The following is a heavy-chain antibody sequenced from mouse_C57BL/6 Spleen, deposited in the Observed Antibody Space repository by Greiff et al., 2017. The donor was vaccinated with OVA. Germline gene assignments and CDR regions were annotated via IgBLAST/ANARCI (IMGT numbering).Heavy chain of an antibody. CDR3: AQYYGSSSDWYVDV. CDR2: LHPSDSAT. CDR1: GYTFTSYW. V-gene: IGHV1-74*01. J-gene: IGHJ1*03. D-gene: IGHD1-1*01. Sequence: VQLQQPGAELVKPGASVKVSCKASGYTFTSYWMHWVKQRPGQGLEWIGRLHPSDSATNYNQKFKGKATLTVDKSSSTAYMPLSSLTSEDSAVYYCAQYYGSSSDWYVDVWGTGTTVTVSS.